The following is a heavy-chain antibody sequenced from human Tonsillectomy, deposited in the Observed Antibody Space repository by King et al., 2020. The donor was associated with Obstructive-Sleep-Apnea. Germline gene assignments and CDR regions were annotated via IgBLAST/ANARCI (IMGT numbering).Heavy chain of an antibody. Sequence: VQLQESGPGLVKPSETLSLTCSVSDYSISSGYYWGWIRQSPRKGLEWIGIVYHNGSTFYNPSLKSRVTILVDTSTNQFSLKLTSVTAADKAVYYCARTLDYYDSSGYVREWYFDFWGRGTLVTVSS. V-gene: IGHV4-38-2*02. CDR2: VYHNGST. D-gene: IGHD3-22*01. CDR1: DYSISSGYY. J-gene: IGHJ2*01. CDR3: ARTLDYYDSSGYVREWYFDF.